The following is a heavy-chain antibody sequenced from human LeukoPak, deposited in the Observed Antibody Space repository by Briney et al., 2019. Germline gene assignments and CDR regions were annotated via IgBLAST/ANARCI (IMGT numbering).Heavy chain of an antibody. Sequence: PSETLSLTCSVSGDSIISQYWSWIRQPPGKGLEWLGYVYYTGTTNYNPSLKSRVTISVDTSKNQFSLKLSSVTAADTAVYYCARKGELLWFGELLDYYYYYGMDVWGQGTTVTVSS. J-gene: IGHJ6*02. D-gene: IGHD3-10*01. CDR1: GDSIISQY. V-gene: IGHV4-59*11. CDR2: VYYTGTT. CDR3: ARKGELLWFGELLDYYYYYGMDV.